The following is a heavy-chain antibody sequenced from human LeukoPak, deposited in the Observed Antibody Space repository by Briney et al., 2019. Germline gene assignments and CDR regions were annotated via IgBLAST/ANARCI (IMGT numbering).Heavy chain of an antibody. CDR2: IYHSGST. Sequence: SETLSLTCTVSGYSISSGYYWGWIRQPPGKGLEWIGSIYHSGSTYYNPSLKSRVTISVDTSKNQFSLKLSSVTAADTAVYYCARLRYFDLDYWGQGTLVTVSS. CDR3: ARLRYFDLDY. CDR1: GYSISSGYY. V-gene: IGHV4-38-2*02. J-gene: IGHJ4*02. D-gene: IGHD3-9*01.